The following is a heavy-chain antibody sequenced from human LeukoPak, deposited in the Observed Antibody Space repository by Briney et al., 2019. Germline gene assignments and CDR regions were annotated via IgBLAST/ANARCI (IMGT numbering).Heavy chain of an antibody. V-gene: IGHV4-4*09. CDR1: SPSISLYY. J-gene: IGHJ4*02. Sequence: SDTLSLTCSVCSPSISLYYWRGIRDTRERWLGGMGHCDTSGGSTYYPSLKTRLTMSIDTSRSQLSLKLTSVTAADTAVYFCARLGSYHDFWGQGALVTVSS. CDR3: ARLGSYHDF. CDR2: CDTSGGS. D-gene: IGHD1-26*01.